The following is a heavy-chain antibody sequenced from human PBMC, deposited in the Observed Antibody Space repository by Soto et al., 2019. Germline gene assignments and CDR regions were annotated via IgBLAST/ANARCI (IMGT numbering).Heavy chain of an antibody. V-gene: IGHV3-66*01. D-gene: IGHD6-6*01. Sequence: GGSLRLSCAASGFTVSSNYMSWVRQAPGKGLEWVSVIYSGGSTYYADSVKGRFTISRDNSKNTLYLQMNSLRAEDTAVYYCARVKSIAALYYYYYYMVVWGKGTTVTVSS. CDR1: GFTVSSNY. CDR2: IYSGGST. J-gene: IGHJ6*03. CDR3: ARVKSIAALYYYYYYMVV.